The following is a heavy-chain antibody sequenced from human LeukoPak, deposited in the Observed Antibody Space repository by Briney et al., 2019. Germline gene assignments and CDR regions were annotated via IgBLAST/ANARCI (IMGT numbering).Heavy chain of an antibody. CDR1: GFTFFNYW. J-gene: IGHJ4*02. CDR3: ARRGELWSGYPFDA. Sequence: GGSLRLSCEATGFTFFNYWMHWVRHAPGKGLMWVSRIDSHGAATDYADSVKGRFTISRDNDKNTVYLQMDSLRTEDTAMYYCARRGELWSGYPFDAWGQGTLVSVSS. D-gene: IGHD3-3*01. V-gene: IGHV3-74*01. CDR2: IDSHGAAT.